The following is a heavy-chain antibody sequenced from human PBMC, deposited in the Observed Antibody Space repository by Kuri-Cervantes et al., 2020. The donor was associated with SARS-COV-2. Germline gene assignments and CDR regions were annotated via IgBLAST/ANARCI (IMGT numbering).Heavy chain of an antibody. V-gene: IGHV3-30*02. J-gene: IGHJ4*02. CDR3: AREGITAAGRDFDY. Sequence: GGSLRLSCAASGFTFSSYGMHWVRQAPGRGLEWVAFIRYDGSNKYYADSVKGRFTISRDNSKSTLYLQMNSLRAEDTALYFCAREGITAAGRDFDYWGQGTLVTVSS. D-gene: IGHD6-25*01. CDR1: GFTFSSYG. CDR2: IRYDGSNK.